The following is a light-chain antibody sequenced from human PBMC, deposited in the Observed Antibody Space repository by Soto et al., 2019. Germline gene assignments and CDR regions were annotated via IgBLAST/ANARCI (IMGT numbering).Light chain of an antibody. V-gene: IGKV1-5*03. CDR1: QSVTNW. CDR3: QQYRSAST. Sequence: DIQMTQSPSTLSSFVGDRVTITCRASQSVTNWLAWYQQKPGKAPRLLISKESTLESGVPSRFSGSGSGTEFTLSISSLQPEDFATYYSQQYRSASTFGQGTKLEIK. J-gene: IGKJ2*02. CDR2: KES.